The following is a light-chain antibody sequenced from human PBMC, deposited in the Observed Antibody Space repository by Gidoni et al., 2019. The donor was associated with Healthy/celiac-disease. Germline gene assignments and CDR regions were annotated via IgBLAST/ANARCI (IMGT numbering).Light chain of an antibody. V-gene: IGKV2-28*01. J-gene: IGKJ3*01. Sequence: VTPGEPASISCRSSQSLLHSNGYNYLDWYLQKPGQSPQLLIYLGSNRASGVPDRFSGSGSGTDLTLKISRVEAEDVGVYYCMQALQTPPFTFGPGTKVDIK. CDR3: MQALQTPPFT. CDR1: QSLLHSNGYNY. CDR2: LGS.